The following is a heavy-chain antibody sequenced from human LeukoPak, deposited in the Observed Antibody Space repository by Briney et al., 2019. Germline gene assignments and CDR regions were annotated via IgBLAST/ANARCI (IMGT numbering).Heavy chain of an antibody. CDR3: ARDRYGSGKGPFDSYYYLDV. D-gene: IGHD3-10*01. CDR1: GGSISSYY. V-gene: IGHV4-59*12. J-gene: IGHJ6*03. Sequence: PSETLSLTCTVSGGSISSYYWSWIRQPPGKGLEWIGYIYYSGSTNYNPSLKSRVTMSVDTSKKQFSLKLSSVTAADTAVYYCARDRYGSGKGPFDSYYYLDVWGKGTTVTISS. CDR2: IYYSGST.